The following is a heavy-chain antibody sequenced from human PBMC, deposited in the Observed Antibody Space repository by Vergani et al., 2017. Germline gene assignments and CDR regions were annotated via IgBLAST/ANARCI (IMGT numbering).Heavy chain of an antibody. Sequence: EVQLVESGGGLVKPGGSLRLSCAASGFTFSSYSMNWVRQAPGKGVEGVSSISGSSSYIDYEDSVKGRFTISRDSAKNSLYLQMDSLRAEDTAVYYCARDYYGDRYFDYWGQGTLVTVSS. J-gene: IGHJ4*02. CDR2: ISGSSSYI. V-gene: IGHV3-21*01. CDR1: GFTFSSYS. CDR3: ARDYYGDRYFDY. D-gene: IGHD4-17*01.